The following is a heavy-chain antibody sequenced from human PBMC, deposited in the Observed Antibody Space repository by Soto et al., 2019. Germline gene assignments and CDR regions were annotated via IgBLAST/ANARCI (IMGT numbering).Heavy chain of an antibody. D-gene: IGHD2-2*01. Sequence: VSLRLSCAASGFTFSNYAMSWVRQAPGKGLEWISAISGSGDYTYYEDSVKGRFTVSRDNSKSTLYLQMNSLRAEDSATYYCAKDGYCTATSCFAGGEFDYWGQGTQVTVSS. CDR2: ISGSGDYT. CDR1: GFTFSNYA. V-gene: IGHV3-23*01. CDR3: AKDGYCTATSCFAGGEFDY. J-gene: IGHJ4*02.